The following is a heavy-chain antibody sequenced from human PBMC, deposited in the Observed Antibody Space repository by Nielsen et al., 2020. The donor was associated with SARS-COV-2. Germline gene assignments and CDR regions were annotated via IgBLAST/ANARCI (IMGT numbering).Heavy chain of an antibody. J-gene: IGHJ6*02. CDR2: ISYDGSNK. V-gene: IGHV3-30*18. Sequence: GESLKISCAASGFTFSSYGMHWVRQAPGKGLEWVAVISYDGSNKYYADSVKGRFTISRDNSKNTLYLQMNSLRAEDTAVYYCAKDIVVVPAATEYYYGMDVWGQGTTVTVS. CDR1: GFTFSSYG. D-gene: IGHD2-2*01. CDR3: AKDIVVVPAATEYYYGMDV.